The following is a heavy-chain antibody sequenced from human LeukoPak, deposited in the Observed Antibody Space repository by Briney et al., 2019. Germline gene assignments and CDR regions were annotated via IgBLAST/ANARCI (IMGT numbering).Heavy chain of an antibody. D-gene: IGHD2-21*01. V-gene: IGHV3-23*01. CDR3: DKGISLTDRGNCSSWGFDY. J-gene: IGHJ4*02. Sequence: GGSLRLSCAAPGVRFTTHATSCGRQAPGKGLEWISGITAGGRKTYYADSVRGRFTLFRDNPKNILYLQMNSLTAGDTAVYFCDKGISLTDRGNCSSWGFDYWGQGNLITVSS. CDR1: GVRFTTHA. CDR2: ITAGGRKT.